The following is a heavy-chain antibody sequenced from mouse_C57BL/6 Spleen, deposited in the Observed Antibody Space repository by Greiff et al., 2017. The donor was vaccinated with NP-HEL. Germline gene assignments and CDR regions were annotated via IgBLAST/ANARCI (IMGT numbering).Heavy chain of an antibody. CDR3: ARGTFYGSSYDYAMDY. D-gene: IGHD1-1*01. J-gene: IGHJ4*01. CDR2: IDPSDSDT. V-gene: IGHV1-52*01. Sequence: VQLQQPGAELVRPGSSVKLSCKASGYTFTSYWMHWVKQRPIQGLEWIGNIDPSDSDTHYNQKFKDKATLTVDKSSSTAYMQLSSLTSEDSAVYDCARGTFYGSSYDYAMDYWGQGTSVTVSS. CDR1: GYTFTSYW.